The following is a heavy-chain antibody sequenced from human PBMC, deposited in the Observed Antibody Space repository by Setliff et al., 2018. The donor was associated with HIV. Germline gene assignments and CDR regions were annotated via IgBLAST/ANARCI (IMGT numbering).Heavy chain of an antibody. Sequence: PSETLSLTCTVSGASISTTTYYWGWIRQPPGKGLEWIGSIHYTGNTYNTPSLKSRLTISVDASKNQISRKLTSVTAADTAIYFCAREGDGIDYWGQGILVTVSS. V-gene: IGHV4-39*02. CDR2: IHYTGNT. D-gene: IGHD2-21*02. J-gene: IGHJ4*02. CDR1: GASISTTTYY. CDR3: AREGDGIDY.